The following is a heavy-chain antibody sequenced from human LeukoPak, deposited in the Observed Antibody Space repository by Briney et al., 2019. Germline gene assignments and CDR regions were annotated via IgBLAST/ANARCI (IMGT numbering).Heavy chain of an antibody. J-gene: IGHJ3*02. D-gene: IGHD3-9*01. V-gene: IGHV4-34*01. CDR3: ARTGRIQPMILDIFDI. CDR1: GGSFSGYY. CDR2: INHSGST. Sequence: PSETLSLTCAVYGGSFSGYYWSWIRQPPGKGLEWIGEINHSGSTNYNPSLKSRVTISVDTSKNQFSLKLSSVTAADTAVYYCARTGRIQPMILDIFDIWGQGTMVTVSS.